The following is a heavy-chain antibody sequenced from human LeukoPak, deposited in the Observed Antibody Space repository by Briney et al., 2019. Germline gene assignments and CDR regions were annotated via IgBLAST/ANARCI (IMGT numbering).Heavy chain of an antibody. CDR1: GFTFSNYA. D-gene: IGHD3-3*01. V-gene: IGHV3-23*01. CDR2: ISGSGGST. CDR3: AKGKAMEWDDAFDI. Sequence: PGGSLRLSCSASGFTFSNYAMSWVRQAPGKGLEWVSAISGSGGSTYYADADPVKGRFTISRDNSKNTVYLQMNSLRAEDTAVYYCAKGKAMEWDDAFDIWGQGTVVTVSS. J-gene: IGHJ3*02.